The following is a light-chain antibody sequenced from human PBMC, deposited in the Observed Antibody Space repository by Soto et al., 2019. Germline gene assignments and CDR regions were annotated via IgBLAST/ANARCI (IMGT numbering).Light chain of an antibody. CDR2: GAS. V-gene: IGKV3-15*01. CDR3: QQYNFWKT. CDR1: ESVSSN. Sequence: EIVMTQSPATLSVSPGERATLSCRASESVSSNLAWYQQKPGQAPRLLISGASTRATGIPARFSGSGSGTEFTLTISSLQSEDFAVYYCQQYNFWKTFGQGTKVEIK. J-gene: IGKJ1*01.